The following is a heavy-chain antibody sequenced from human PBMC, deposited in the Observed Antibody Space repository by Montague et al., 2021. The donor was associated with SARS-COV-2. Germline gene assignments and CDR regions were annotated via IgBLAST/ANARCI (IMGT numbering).Heavy chain of an antibody. D-gene: IGHD3-10*01. J-gene: IGHJ4*02. V-gene: IGHV3-7*03. Sequence: SLRLSCAASVFTFSNYWMSWVRQAPGKGPEWVANIKKDGREKYYLDSVKGRFTISRDNAKNALFLQVNSLRVGDTAVYYCAREISGGDFDCWGQGTLVTVSS. CDR1: VFTFSNYW. CDR2: IKKDGREK. CDR3: AREISGGDFDC.